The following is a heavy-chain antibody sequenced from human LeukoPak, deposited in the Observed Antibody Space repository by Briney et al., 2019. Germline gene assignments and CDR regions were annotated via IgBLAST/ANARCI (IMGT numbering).Heavy chain of an antibody. CDR1: GGSIRSSYYY. J-gene: IGHJ5*02. Sequence: SETLSLTCTVSGGSIRSSYYYWGWIRQPPGKGLEWIGSIYYNPSLKSRVTISVDTSKNQFSLKLNSVTAADTAVYYCARHYGPWGQGTLVTVSS. V-gene: IGHV4-39*01. CDR3: ARHYGP. CDR2: I. D-gene: IGHD3-10*01.